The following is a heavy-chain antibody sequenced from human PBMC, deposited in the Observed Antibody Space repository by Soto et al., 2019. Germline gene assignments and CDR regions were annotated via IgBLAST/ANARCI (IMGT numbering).Heavy chain of an antibody. CDR3: ARDSIRAIFAALYYYYGMDV. J-gene: IGHJ6*02. Sequence: PGGSLRLSCAASGFTFDDYGMSWVRQAPGKGLEWVSGINWNGGSTGYADSVKGRFTISRDNAKNSLYLQMNSLRAEDTALYYCARDSIRAIFAALYYYYGMDVWGQGTTVTVSS. CDR1: GFTFDDYG. D-gene: IGHD3-3*01. V-gene: IGHV3-20*04. CDR2: INWNGGST.